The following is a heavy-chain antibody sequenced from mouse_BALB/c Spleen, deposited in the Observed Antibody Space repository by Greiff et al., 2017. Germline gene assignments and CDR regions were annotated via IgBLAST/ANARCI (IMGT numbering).Heavy chain of an antibody. CDR2: INPYNDGT. D-gene: IGHD2-12*01. CDR1: GYTFTSYV. J-gene: IGHJ4*01. V-gene: IGHV1-14*01. Sequence: EVQLQQSGPELVKPGASVKMSCKASGYTFTSYVMHWVKQKPGQGLEWIGYINPYNDGTKYNEKFKGKATLTSDESSSTAYMELSSLTSEDSAVYYCAKSLRPYYAMDYWGQGTSVTVSA. CDR3: AKSLRPYYAMDY.